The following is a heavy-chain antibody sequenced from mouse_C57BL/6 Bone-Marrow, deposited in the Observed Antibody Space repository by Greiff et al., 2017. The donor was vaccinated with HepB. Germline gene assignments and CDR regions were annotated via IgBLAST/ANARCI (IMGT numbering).Heavy chain of an antibody. CDR1: GFSFNTYA. J-gene: IGHJ2*01. Sequence: EVQRVESGGGLVQPKGSLKLSCAASGFSFNTYAMNWVRQAPGKGLEWVARIRSKSNNYATYYADSVKDRFTISRDDSESMLYLQMNNLKTEDTAMYYCVRHRDYYGSSYYFDYWGQGTTLTVSS. V-gene: IGHV10-1*01. CDR2: IRSKSNNYAT. D-gene: IGHD1-1*01. CDR3: VRHRDYYGSSYYFDY.